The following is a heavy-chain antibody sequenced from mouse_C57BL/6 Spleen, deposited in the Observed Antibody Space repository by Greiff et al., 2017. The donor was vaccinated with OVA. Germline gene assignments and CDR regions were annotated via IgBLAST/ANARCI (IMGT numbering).Heavy chain of an antibody. J-gene: IGHJ1*03. V-gene: IGHV1-72*01. Sequence: QVQLQQPGAELVKPGASVKLSCKASGYTFTSYWMHWVKQRPGRGLEWIGRIDPNSGGTKYNEKFKSKATLTVDKPSSTAYMPLSSLTSEDSAVYYGGRGGTWGGYWYFDVWGTGTTVTVSS. CDR1: GYTFTSYW. CDR3: GRGGTWGGYWYFDV. CDR2: IDPNSGGT. D-gene: IGHD3-3*01.